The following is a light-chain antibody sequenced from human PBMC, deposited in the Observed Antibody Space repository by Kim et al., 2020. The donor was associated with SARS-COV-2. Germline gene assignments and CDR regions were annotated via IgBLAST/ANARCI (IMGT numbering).Light chain of an antibody. CDR1: QSVLYSSSNKNF. J-gene: IGKJ1*01. V-gene: IGKV4-1*01. CDR3: QQYYSTPWT. CDR2: WAS. Sequence: IVMTQSPDSLAVSLGERATINCKTSQSVLYSSSNKNFLAWYQQKPGQPPKLLFYWASTRQSGVFDRFSGSGSGTDFTLTISSLQAEDVAVYYCQQYYSTPWTFGQGTKVDIK.